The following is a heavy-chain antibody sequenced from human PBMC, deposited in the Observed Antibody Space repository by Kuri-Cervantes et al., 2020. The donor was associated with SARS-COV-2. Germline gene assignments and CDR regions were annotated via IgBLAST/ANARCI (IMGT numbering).Heavy chain of an antibody. CDR2: ISTSSAYI. CDR1: GFTFSSYS. D-gene: IGHD2-2*01. V-gene: IGHV3-21*01. J-gene: IGHJ4*02. Sequence: GGSLRLSCAASGFTFSSYSMNWVRQAPGKGLEWVSYISTSSAYIYHGDSVKGRFIISRDNAKNSLYLQMTSLRAEDTAVYYCARSRYCSSTSCPGGDYWGQGTLVTVSS. CDR3: ARSRYCSSTSCPGGDY.